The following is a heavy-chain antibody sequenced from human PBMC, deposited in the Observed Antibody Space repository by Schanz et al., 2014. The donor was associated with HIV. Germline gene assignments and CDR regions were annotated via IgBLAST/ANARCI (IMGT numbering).Heavy chain of an antibody. J-gene: IGHJ4*02. CDR2: ISAYNGNI. V-gene: IGHV1-18*01. D-gene: IGHD5-12*01. Sequence: QVQLVQSGAEVKKTGSPVKVSCKASGYTFTSYGITWVRQAPGQGLEWMGWISAYNGNINYAQKLQGRVTMTTDTSTGTAYMDLRSLRSDDTAVYYCARGAAEMATMTPWRYWGQGTLVTVSS. CDR3: ARGAAEMATMTPWRY. CDR1: GYTFTSYG.